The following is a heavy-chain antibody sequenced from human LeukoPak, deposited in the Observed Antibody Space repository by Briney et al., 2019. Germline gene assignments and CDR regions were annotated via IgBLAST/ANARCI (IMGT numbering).Heavy chain of an antibody. V-gene: IGHV3-7*04. Sequence: GGSLRLSSSASGFTFTSYWISWVRQAPGKGLEWVAKIKQDGSARDHVDSVKGRFTISRDNAKNLLYLQMNGLRAEDTAVYYCVRPPRVDSGYQSYFDYWGQGTLVTVSS. CDR2: IKQDGSAR. D-gene: IGHD3-22*01. CDR3: VRPPRVDSGYQSYFDY. CDR1: GFTFTSYW. J-gene: IGHJ4*02.